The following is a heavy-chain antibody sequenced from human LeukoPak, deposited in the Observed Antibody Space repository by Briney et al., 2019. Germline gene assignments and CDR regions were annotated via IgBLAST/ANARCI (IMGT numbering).Heavy chain of an antibody. CDR2: ISGSGDTT. J-gene: IGHJ3*02. Sequence: PGGSLRLSCTASGFTFSTFAMGWVRQAPGKGLQWVSGISGSGDTTYYADSVKGRFAISRDNPENTLYLQMNRLRDEDTAVYHCAKDFLGTVPDVFDIWGQGTMVTVSS. CDR1: GFTFSTFA. V-gene: IGHV3-23*01. D-gene: IGHD7-27*01. CDR3: AKDFLGTVPDVFDI.